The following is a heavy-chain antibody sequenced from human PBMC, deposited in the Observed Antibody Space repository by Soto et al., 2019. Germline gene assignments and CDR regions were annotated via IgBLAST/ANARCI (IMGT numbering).Heavy chain of an antibody. J-gene: IGHJ4*02. D-gene: IGHD5-12*01. CDR2: TSYDGSNK. CDR3: AKEGQLATITADLYHFDY. V-gene: IGHV3-30*18. Sequence: GGSLRPSCAASGFTFSSYGTHWVRQAPGKGLEWVAFTSYDGSNKYYADSVNGRFTISRDNSKNTLSLQMNSLRAEDTAVYYCAKEGQLATITADLYHFDYWGQGT. CDR1: GFTFSSYG.